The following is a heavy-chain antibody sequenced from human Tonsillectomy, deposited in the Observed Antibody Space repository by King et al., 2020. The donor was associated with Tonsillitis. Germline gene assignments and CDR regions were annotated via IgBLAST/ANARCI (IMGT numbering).Heavy chain of an antibody. CDR2: IYHSGST. V-gene: IGHV4-30-2*01. J-gene: IGHJ3*02. D-gene: IGHD3-22*01. CDR1: GGSISSGGYS. CDR3: ARFMRDSSGWASVFAFDI. Sequence: LQLQESGSGLVKPSQTLSLTCAVSGGSISSGGYSWSWIRQPPGKGLEWIGYIYHSGSTYYNPSLKNRVTISVDRSKNQFSLKLSSVTAADTAVYYCARFMRDSSGWASVFAFDIWGQGTMVPVSS.